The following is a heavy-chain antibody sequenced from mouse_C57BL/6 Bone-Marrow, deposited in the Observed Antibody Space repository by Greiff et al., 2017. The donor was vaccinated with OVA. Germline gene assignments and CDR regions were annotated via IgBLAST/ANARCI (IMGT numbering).Heavy chain of an antibody. Sequence: VQLQQSVAELVRPGASVKLSCTASGFHIKNTYMHWVKQRPEQGLEWIGRIDPANGNTKYAPKFQGKATITADTSSNTAYLQLSSLTSEDTAIYYCARAYSNYWGQGTSVTVSS. D-gene: IGHD2-5*01. CDR1: GFHIKNTY. J-gene: IGHJ4*01. CDR2: IDPANGNT. CDR3: ARAYSNY. V-gene: IGHV14-3*01.